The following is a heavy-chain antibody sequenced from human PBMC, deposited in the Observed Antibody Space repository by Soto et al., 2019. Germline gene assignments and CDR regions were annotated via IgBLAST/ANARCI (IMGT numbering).Heavy chain of an antibody. V-gene: IGHV4-59*01. Sequence: QVQLQESGPGLVKPSETLSLTCTVSGGSISSYYWSWIRQPPGKGLEWIGYIYYSGSTNYNPSLKSRVTISVDTSKNQLSLKLSSVTAADTAVYYCAREPHGEKYYFDYWGQGTLVTVSS. D-gene: IGHD4-17*01. J-gene: IGHJ4*02. CDR3: AREPHGEKYYFDY. CDR2: IYYSGST. CDR1: GGSISSYY.